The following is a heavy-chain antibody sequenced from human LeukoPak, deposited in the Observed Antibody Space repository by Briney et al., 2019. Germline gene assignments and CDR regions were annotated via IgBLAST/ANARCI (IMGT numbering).Heavy chain of an antibody. J-gene: IGHJ3*02. CDR3: ARLYETYNCSSTSCYFAFDI. D-gene: IGHD2-2*01. CDR1: GYTFTSYD. Sequence: ASVKVSCKASGYTFTSYDINWVRQATGQGLEWMGWMNPNSGNTGYAQKFQGRVTMTRNTSISTADMELSSLRSEDTAVYYCARLYETYNCSSTSCYFAFDIWGQGTMVTVSS. V-gene: IGHV1-8*01. CDR2: MNPNSGNT.